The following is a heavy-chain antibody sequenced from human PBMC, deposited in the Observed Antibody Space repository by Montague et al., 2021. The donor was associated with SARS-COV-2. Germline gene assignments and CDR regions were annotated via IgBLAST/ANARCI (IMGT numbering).Heavy chain of an antibody. Sequence: SETLSLTCVVSGASISTYHWWTWVRLLPGKGLELVGDIYHTGTTYYQPSLKGLDSMSVAKSWNQFSLRLTSVTAADTAIHYYARRGSGRSGLDYWGQGTLVTVSS. CDR2: IYHTGTT. CDR1: GASISTYHW. CDR3: ARRGSGRSGLDY. D-gene: IGHD1-26*01. J-gene: IGHJ4*02. V-gene: IGHV4-4*02.